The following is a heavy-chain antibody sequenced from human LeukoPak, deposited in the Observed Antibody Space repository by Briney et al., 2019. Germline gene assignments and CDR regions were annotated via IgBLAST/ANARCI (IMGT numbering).Heavy chain of an antibody. J-gene: IGHJ4*02. CDR3: PSPADILTGYYSPIFDY. CDR1: GFTFGDYA. D-gene: IGHD3-9*01. Sequence: GGSLRLSCTASGFTFGDYAMSWFRQAPGKGLEWVGFIRSKAYGGTTEYAASVKGRFTISRDDSKSIAYLQMNSLKTEDTAVYYCPSPADILTGYYSPIFDYWGQGTLVTVSS. V-gene: IGHV3-49*03. CDR2: IRSKAYGGTT.